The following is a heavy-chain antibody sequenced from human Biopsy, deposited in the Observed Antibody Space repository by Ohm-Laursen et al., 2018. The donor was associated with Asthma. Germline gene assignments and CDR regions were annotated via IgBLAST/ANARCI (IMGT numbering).Heavy chain of an antibody. CDR2: ISYDGSNK. J-gene: IGHJ6*02. V-gene: IGHV3-30*03. CDR1: GFTFSSYG. D-gene: IGHD3-10*01. CDR3: ARDMGAGPNQPPSGSGSSHLYGMDV. Sequence: SLRLSCAASGFTFSSYGMHWVRQAPGKGLEWVACISYDGSNKYYADSVKGRSTISRDNSKNTLYLQMNSLGPEDTAVYYCARDMGAGPNQPPSGSGSSHLYGMDVWGQGTTVIVSS.